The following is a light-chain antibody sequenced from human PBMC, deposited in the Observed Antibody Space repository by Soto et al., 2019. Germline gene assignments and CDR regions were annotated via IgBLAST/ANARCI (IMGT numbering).Light chain of an antibody. J-gene: IGLJ1*01. V-gene: IGLV2-14*01. CDR2: EVN. CDR3: SSFTTSSTYV. CDR1: SSDIGAYNY. Sequence: SVLAQPASVSGSPGQSITISCTGTSSDIGAYNYVSWYQQYPGRAPKLMIYEVNNRPSGVSNRFSGSKSGNTASLTISGLQAEDEADYYCSSFTTSSTYVVGAGTKVTVL.